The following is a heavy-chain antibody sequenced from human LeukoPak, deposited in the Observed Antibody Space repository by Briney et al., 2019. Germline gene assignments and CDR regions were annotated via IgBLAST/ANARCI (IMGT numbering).Heavy chain of an antibody. Sequence: PGGSLRLSCAASGFTFSSYAMSWVRQAPGKGLEWVSAISGSGGSTYYADSVKGRFTISRDNSKNTLYLQMNSLRAGDTAVYYCAKATPGSSSSPRSYWGQGTLVTVSS. J-gene: IGHJ4*02. D-gene: IGHD6-6*01. V-gene: IGHV3-23*01. CDR1: GFTFSSYA. CDR2: ISGSGGST. CDR3: AKATPGSSSSPRSY.